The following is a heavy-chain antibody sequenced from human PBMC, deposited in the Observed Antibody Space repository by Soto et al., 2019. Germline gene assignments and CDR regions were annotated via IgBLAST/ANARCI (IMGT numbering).Heavy chain of an antibody. V-gene: IGHV3-30*18. CDR3: AKDFVDSPGDYYDSSGYSPGAFDI. CDR2: ISYDGSNK. D-gene: IGHD3-22*01. J-gene: IGHJ3*02. CDR1: GFTFSSYA. Sequence: TGGSLRLSCAASGFTFSSYAMHWVRQAPGKGLEWVAVISYDGSNKYYADSVKGRFTISRDNSKNTLYLQMNSLRAEDTAVYYCAKDFVDSPGDYYDSSGYSPGAFDIWGQGTMVTVSS.